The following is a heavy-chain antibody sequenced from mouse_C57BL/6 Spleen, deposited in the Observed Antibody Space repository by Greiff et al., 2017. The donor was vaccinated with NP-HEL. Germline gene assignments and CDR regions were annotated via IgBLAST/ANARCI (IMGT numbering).Heavy chain of an antibody. CDR3: AKNGDYYGSSPYFDY. Sequence: VQLQQSGPGLVQPSQSLSITCTVSGFSLTSYGVHWVRQSPGKGLEWLGVIWRGGSTDYNAAFMSRLSITKDNSKSQVFFKMNSLQADDTAIYYCAKNGDYYGSSPYFDYWGQGTTLTVSS. CDR1: GFSLTSYG. J-gene: IGHJ2*01. V-gene: IGHV2-5*01. D-gene: IGHD1-1*01. CDR2: IWRGGST.